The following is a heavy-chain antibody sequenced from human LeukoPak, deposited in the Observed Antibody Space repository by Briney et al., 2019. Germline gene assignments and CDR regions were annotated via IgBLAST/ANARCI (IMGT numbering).Heavy chain of an antibody. V-gene: IGHV3-30*03. CDR1: GFTFSSYG. CDR2: MSYDGSKE. Sequence: GGSLRLSCAASGFTFSSYGMHWVRQAPGKGLEWVAVMSYDGSKEYYADSVKGRFTISRDNSKNTLYLQMNSLRAEDTAVYYCLSNPDYWGQGTLVTVSS. J-gene: IGHJ4*02. CDR3: LSNPDY.